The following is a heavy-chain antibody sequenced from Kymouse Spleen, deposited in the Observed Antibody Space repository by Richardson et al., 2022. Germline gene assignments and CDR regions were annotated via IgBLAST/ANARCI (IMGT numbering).Heavy chain of an antibody. J-gene: IGHJ4*02. CDR2: TYYRSKWYN. D-gene: IGHD3-10*01. CDR1: GDSVSSNSAA. V-gene: IGHV6-1*01. CDR3: ARGGHYYGSGSYYNFDY. Sequence: QVQLQQSGPGLVKPSQTLSLTCAISGDSVSSNSAAWNWIRQSPSRGLEWLGRTYYRSKWYNDYAVSVKSRITINPDTSKNQFSLQLNSVTPEDTAVYYCARGGHYYGSGSYYNFDYWGQGTLVTVSS.